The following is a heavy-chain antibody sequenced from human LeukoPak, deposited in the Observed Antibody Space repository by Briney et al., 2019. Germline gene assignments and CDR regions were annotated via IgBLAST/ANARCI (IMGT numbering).Heavy chain of an antibody. CDR2: IYYSGST. J-gene: IGHJ5*02. V-gene: IGHV4-59*01. D-gene: IGHD3-10*01. CDR1: GSSMRSYH. CDR3: ARGQLGSGMDDP. Sequence: SETLSLTCTVSGSSMRSYHWSWIRQPPGQGLEWIGYIYYSGSTNYNPSLKSRVTISVDTSKNQFSLKLTSVTAADTAVYYCARGQLGSGMDDPWGQGTLVTVSS.